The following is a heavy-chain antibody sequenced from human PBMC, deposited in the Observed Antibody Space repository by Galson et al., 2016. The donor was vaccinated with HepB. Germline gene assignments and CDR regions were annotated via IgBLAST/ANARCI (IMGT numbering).Heavy chain of an antibody. Sequence: LRLSCAASGFTFNDFAMGWVRQAPGKGLEWVSLIFGRGGGTYYRDSVKGRFTISRDNSKNTLYLQMSSLTAEDTALYYCATYQGHPVTTYHFDYWGQGTLVTVSS. D-gene: IGHD2-2*01. CDR1: GFTFNDFA. J-gene: IGHJ4*02. V-gene: IGHV3-23*01. CDR3: ATYQGHPVTTYHFDY. CDR2: IFGRGGGT.